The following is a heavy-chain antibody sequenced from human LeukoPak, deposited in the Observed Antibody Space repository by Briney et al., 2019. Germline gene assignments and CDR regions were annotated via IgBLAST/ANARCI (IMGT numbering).Heavy chain of an antibody. CDR3: ARGRRRMDV. CDR2: INHSGST. V-gene: IGHV4-34*01. Sequence: PGGSLRLSCAASGFTFSNAWMSWIRQPPGKGLEWIGEINHSGSTNYNPSLKSRVTISVDTSKNQFSLKLSSVTAADTAVYYCARGRRRMDVWGKGTTVTVSS. J-gene: IGHJ6*04. CDR1: GFTFSNAW.